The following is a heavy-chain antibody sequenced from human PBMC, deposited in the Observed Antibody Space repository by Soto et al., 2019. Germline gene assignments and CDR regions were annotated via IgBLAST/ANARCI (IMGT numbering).Heavy chain of an antibody. CDR3: AKDYAGGFLKQWLVLAY. J-gene: IGHJ4*02. CDR2: ISYDGSNK. CDR1: GFTFSSYG. D-gene: IGHD6-19*01. Sequence: GGSLRLSCAASGFTFSSYGMHWVRQAPGKGLEWVAVISYDGSNKYYADSVKGRFTISRDNSKNTLYLQMNSLRAEDTAVYYCAKDYAGGFLKQWLVLAYWGQGTLVTVSS. V-gene: IGHV3-30*18.